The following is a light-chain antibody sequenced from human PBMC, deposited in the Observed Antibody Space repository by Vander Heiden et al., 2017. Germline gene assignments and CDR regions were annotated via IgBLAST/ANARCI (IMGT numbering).Light chain of an antibody. V-gene: IGLV1-44*01. Sequence: QSVVTQPPSVSGTPGQRVTLSCSGSSSNIGSNTVNWYQQLPGTAPKLLIYSNNQRPSGVPDRFSGSKSGTSASLAISGLQSEDEADYYCAAWDDSLNRVVFGGGTKLTVL. CDR1: SSNIGSNT. CDR2: SNN. J-gene: IGLJ2*01. CDR3: AAWDDSLNRVV.